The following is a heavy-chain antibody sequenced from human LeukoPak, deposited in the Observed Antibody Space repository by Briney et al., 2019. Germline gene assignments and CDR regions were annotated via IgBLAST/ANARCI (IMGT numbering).Heavy chain of an antibody. CDR1: GDSVSSNSAA. CDR3: ARGSEQQWLPTGYYFDY. Sequence: SQTLSLTCAISGDSVSSNSAAWNWIRQSPSRGPEWLGRTYYRSKWYNDYAVSVKSRITINPDTSKNQFSLQLNSVTPEDTAVYYCARGSEQQWLPTGYYFDYWGQGTLVTVSS. J-gene: IGHJ4*02. V-gene: IGHV6-1*01. CDR2: TYYRSKWYN. D-gene: IGHD6-19*01.